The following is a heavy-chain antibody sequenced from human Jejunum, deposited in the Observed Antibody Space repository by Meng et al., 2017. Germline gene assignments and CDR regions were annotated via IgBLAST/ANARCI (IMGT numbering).Heavy chain of an antibody. J-gene: IGHJ4*02. V-gene: IGHV5-51*01. CDR2: IYPGDSDT. Sequence: GESLKISCKGSGYNIALYWIAWVRQMPGKGLEWMGIIYPGDSDTRYSPSFQGQVTISADESIGTAYLQWSSLKASDTAIYYCARQRSGDAVTNRYFDYWGQGTLVTVSS. CDR1: GYNIALYW. CDR3: ARQRSGDAVTNRYFDY. D-gene: IGHD3-10*01.